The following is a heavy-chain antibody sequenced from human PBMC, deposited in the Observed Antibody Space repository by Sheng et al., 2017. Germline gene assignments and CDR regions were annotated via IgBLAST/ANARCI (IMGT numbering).Heavy chain of an antibody. Sequence: QVQLVQSGAEVKKPGSSVKVSCKASGGTFSSYAISWVRQAPGQGLEWMGGIIPIFGTANYAQKFQGRVTITTDESTSTAYMELSSLRSEDTAVYYCARDRDSSGWGDNWFDPWGQGTLVTVSS. CDR2: IIPIFGTA. V-gene: IGHV1-69*05. CDR3: ARDRDSSGWGDNWFDP. J-gene: IGHJ5*02. D-gene: IGHD6-19*01. CDR1: GGTFSSYA.